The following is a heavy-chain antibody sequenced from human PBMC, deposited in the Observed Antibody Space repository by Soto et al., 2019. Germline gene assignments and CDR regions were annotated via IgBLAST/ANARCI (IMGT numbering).Heavy chain of an antibody. D-gene: IGHD6-13*01. V-gene: IGHV4-4*07. J-gene: IGHJ5*02. CDR1: GGSVSNFY. CDR3: ARSSHKESWFDP. Sequence: SETLSLTCTVSGGSVSNFYWNWIRQSAGKGLEWIGRIYSSGSTNYNPSLRSRVTISVDTSKNQFSLKLNSETAADPAVYYCARSSHKESWFDPWGQGTLVTVSS. CDR2: IYSSGST.